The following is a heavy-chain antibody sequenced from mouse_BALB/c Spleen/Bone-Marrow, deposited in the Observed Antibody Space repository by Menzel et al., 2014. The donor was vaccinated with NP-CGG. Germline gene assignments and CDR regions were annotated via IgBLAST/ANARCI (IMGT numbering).Heavy chain of an antibody. CDR3: ARWEVYYDYDPFPY. CDR1: PFNIKDSY. CDR2: IDPATGHT. J-gene: IGHJ3*01. Sequence: EVQRVESGADLVKPGASVKLPCTASPFNIKDSYIHWVKQRPEQGLEWIGRIDPATGHTKYDPKFQDKATITADTSSNTAYLQLSSLTSEDTAVYYCARWEVYYDYDPFPYWGQGALVTVSA. D-gene: IGHD2-4*01. V-gene: IGHV14-3*02.